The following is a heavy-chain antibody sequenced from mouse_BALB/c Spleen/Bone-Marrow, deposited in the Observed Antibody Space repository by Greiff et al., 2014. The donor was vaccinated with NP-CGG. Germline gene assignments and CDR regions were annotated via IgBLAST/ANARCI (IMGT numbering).Heavy chain of an antibody. V-gene: IGHV5-17*02. CDR1: GFTFSSFG. CDR3: AGMYFDY. J-gene: IGHJ2*01. Sequence: DVHLVESGGGLVQPGGSRKLSCAASGFTFSSFGMHWVRQAPEKGLEWVAYISSGSSTIYYADTVKGRFTISRDNPKNTLFLQMTSLRSEDTAMYYCAGMYFDYWGQGTTLTVSS. CDR2: ISSGSSTI.